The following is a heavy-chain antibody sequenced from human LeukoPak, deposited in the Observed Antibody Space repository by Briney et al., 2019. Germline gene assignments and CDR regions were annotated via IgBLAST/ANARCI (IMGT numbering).Heavy chain of an antibody. CDR2: ISGSGSST. J-gene: IGHJ4*02. CDR3: AKVNWGTKFFDY. CDR1: GFTFSSYA. V-gene: IGHV3-23*01. D-gene: IGHD7-27*01. Sequence: TGGSLRLSCAASGFTFSSYAMSWVRQAPGKGLEWVSAISGSGSSTYYADSVKGRFTISRDNSKNTLYLQMNSLRAEDTAVYYCAKVNWGTKFFDYWGQGTLVTVSS.